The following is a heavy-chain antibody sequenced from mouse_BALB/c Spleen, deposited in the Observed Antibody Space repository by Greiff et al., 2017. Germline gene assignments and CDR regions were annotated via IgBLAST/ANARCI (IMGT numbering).Heavy chain of an antibody. CDR3: ARGYPRRVYAMDY. D-gene: IGHD2-2*01. CDR1: GFNIKDTY. V-gene: IGHV14-3*02. Sequence: EVQLQQSGAELVKPGASVKLSCTASGFNIKDTYMHWVKQRPEQGLEWIGRIDPANGNTKYDPKFQGKATITADTSSNTAYLQLSSLTSEDTAFYYCARGYPRRVYAMDYWGQGTSVTVSS. J-gene: IGHJ4*01. CDR2: IDPANGNT.